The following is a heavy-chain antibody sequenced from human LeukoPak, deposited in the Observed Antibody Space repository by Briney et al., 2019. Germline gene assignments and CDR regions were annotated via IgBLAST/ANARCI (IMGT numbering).Heavy chain of an antibody. CDR3: AKGYVDIVVTEHNWFDS. CDR1: GFTFSDYY. CDR2: ISSSSSYM. D-gene: IGHD5-12*01. V-gene: IGHV3-11*06. Sequence: PGGSLRLSCAASGFTFSDYYMSWIRQAPGKGLEWVSSISSSSSYMSYADSVKGRFTISRDNAKNSLYLQMNSLRAEDTAVYYCAKGYVDIVVTEHNWFDSWGQGILVTVSS. J-gene: IGHJ5*01.